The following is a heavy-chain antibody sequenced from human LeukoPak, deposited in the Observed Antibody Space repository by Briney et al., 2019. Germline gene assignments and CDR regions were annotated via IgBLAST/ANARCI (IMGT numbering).Heavy chain of an antibody. V-gene: IGHV4-39*01. CDR2: LLYNGNP. CDR3: TRRGSGNGETYAGMDV. D-gene: IGHD2-8*01. Sequence: NPSETLSLTCTVAGGSISRDVHYWDSIRQAPGRGLEWVGSLLYNGNPWYNPSLESRVTISVDTSENQFSLRLTSVNAADTALYFCTRRGSGNGETYAGMDVWGPGTSVTVSS. J-gene: IGHJ6*02. CDR1: GGSISRDVHY.